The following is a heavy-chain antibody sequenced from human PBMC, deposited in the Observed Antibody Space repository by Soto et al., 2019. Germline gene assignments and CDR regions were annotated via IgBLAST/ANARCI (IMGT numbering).Heavy chain of an antibody. Sequence: GESLKISCKGSGNSFTNHWITWVRQMPGKGLEWMGRIHPSDSYTNYSPSFQGHVTISVDKSSSTAYLQWSSLKASDTAMYFCAGQHETAREDYCGMDVWGQGTSVTVSS. CDR1: GNSFTNHW. V-gene: IGHV5-10-1*01. J-gene: IGHJ6*02. CDR3: AGQHETAREDYCGMDV. CDR2: IHPSDSYT. D-gene: IGHD5-18*01.